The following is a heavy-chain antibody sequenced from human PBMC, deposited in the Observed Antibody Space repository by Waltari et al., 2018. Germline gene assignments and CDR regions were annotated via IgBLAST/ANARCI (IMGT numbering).Heavy chain of an antibody. CDR1: GYTFPGYS. CDR2: INPNSGGT. D-gene: IGHD5-18*01. CDR3: ARGRGTAMAAFDY. J-gene: IGHJ4*02. Sequence: QVQLVQSGAEVKKPGASVKVSCKASGYTFPGYSMHLVRQAPGQGLEWMGWINPNSGGTNYAQKFQGRVTMTRDTSISTAYMELSRLRSDDTAVYYCARGRGTAMAAFDYWGQGTLVTVSS. V-gene: IGHV1-2*02.